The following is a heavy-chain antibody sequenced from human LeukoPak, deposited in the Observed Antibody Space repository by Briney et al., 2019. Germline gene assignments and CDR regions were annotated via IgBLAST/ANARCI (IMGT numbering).Heavy chain of an antibody. J-gene: IGHJ3*02. Sequence: SETLSLTCAVSGGSISSSSYYWGWIRQPPGKGLEWIASIYYSGSTYYNPSLKSRVTISVDTSKNQFSLKLSSVTAADTAVYYCARHPGAFEIWGQGTMVTVSS. V-gene: IGHV4-39*01. CDR2: IYYSGST. CDR1: GGSISSSSYY. CDR3: ARHPGAFEI.